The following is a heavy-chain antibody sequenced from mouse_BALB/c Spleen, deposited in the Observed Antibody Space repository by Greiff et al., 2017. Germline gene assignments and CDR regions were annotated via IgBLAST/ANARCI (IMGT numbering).Heavy chain of an antibody. CDR1: GDSITSGY. V-gene: IGHV3-8*02. D-gene: IGHD1-1*01. CDR3: ARWDYYGSRGGFAY. J-gene: IGHJ3*01. CDR2: ISYSGST. Sequence: VQLQQSGPSLVKPSQTLSLTCSVTGDSITSGYWNWIRKFPGNKLEYMGYISYSGSTYYNPSLKSRISITRDTSKNQYYLQLNSVTTEDTATYYCARWDYYGSRGGFAYWGQGTLVTVSA.